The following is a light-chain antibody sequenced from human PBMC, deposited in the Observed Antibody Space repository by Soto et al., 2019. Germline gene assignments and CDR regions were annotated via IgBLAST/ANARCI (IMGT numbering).Light chain of an antibody. V-gene: IGLV2-14*01. J-gene: IGLJ2*01. CDR1: SSDVGGYNY. Sequence: QSVLTQPASVSGSPGQSITISCTGTSSDVGGYNYVSWYQQHPGKAPKLMIYDVSNRPSGVSNRFSGSKSGNTASLTISGLQAEDEAEYYCSSYTSSSTLWVVFGGGTKLTVL. CDR3: SSYTSSSTLWVV. CDR2: DVS.